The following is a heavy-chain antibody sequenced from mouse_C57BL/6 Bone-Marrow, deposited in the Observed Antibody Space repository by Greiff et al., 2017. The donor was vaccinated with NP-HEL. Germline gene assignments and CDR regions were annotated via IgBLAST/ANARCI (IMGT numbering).Heavy chain of an antibody. CDR3: ARSGTEEWFAY. J-gene: IGHJ3*01. V-gene: IGHV1-52*01. D-gene: IGHD3-3*01. Sequence: QVQLQQPGAELVRPGSSVKLSCKASGYTFTSYWMHWVKQRPIQGLEWIGNIDPSDSETHYNQKFKDKATLTVDKSSSTAYMQLSSLTSEDSAVYYCARSGTEEWFAYWGQGTLVTVSA. CDR2: IDPSDSET. CDR1: GYTFTSYW.